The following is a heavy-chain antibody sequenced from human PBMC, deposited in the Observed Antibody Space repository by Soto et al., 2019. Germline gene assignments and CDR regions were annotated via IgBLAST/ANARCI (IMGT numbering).Heavy chain of an antibody. D-gene: IGHD2-15*01. V-gene: IGHV1-69*13. J-gene: IGHJ3*02. Sequence: SVKVSCKASGGTFSSYAISWVRQAPGQGLEWMGGIIPIFGTANYAQKFQGRVTIPADESTSTAYMGLSSLRSEDTAVYYCARDPGSYCSGGSCPDAFDIWGQGTMVTVSS. CDR2: IIPIFGTA. CDR3: ARDPGSYCSGGSCPDAFDI. CDR1: GGTFSSYA.